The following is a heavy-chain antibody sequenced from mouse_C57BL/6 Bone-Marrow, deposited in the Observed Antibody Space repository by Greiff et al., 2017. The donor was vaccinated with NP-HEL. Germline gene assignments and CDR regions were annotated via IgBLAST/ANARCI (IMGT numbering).Heavy chain of an antibody. Sequence: EVQRVESEGGLVQPGSSMKLSCTASGFTFSDYYMAWVRQVPEKGLEWVANINSDGSSTYYLDSLKSRFIISRDNAKNILYLQMSSLKSEDTATYYCAREGSNWVPDYWGQGTTLTVSS. D-gene: IGHD4-1*01. J-gene: IGHJ2*01. CDR3: AREGSNWVPDY. CDR1: GFTFSDYY. V-gene: IGHV5-16*01. CDR2: INSDGSST.